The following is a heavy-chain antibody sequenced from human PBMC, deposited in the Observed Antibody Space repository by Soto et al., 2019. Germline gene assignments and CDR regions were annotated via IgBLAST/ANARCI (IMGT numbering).Heavy chain of an antibody. D-gene: IGHD1-26*01. J-gene: IGHJ4*02. CDR3: ARRVVGAIKGFDY. CDR2: IYYSGSS. CDR1: GASITSTTYF. Sequence: SETLSLTCSLSGASITSTTYFWAWIRQPPGKGLEWVGSIYYSGSSYYNPSLKSRVTVSVDTSKNQFSLKLSSVTAADTAVYYCARRVVGAIKGFDYWGQGTLVTSPQ. V-gene: IGHV4-39*01.